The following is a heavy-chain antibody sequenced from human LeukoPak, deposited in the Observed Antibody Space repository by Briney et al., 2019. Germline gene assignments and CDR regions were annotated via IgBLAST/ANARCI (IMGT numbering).Heavy chain of an antibody. D-gene: IGHD2-8*02. CDR2: IFPSGGEI. J-gene: IGHJ4*02. CDR3: ATYRQVLLPFES. CDR1: GFTFSTFA. V-gene: IGHV3-23*01. Sequence: GGSLRLSRVASGFTFSTFAMIWVRQPPGKGLEWVSSIFPSGGEIHYADSVRGRFTISRDNSKSTLSLQMNSLRVEDTAIYYCATYRQVLLPFESWGQGTLVTVSS.